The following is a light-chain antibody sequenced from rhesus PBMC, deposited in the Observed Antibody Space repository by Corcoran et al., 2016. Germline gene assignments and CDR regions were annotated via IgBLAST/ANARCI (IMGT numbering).Light chain of an antibody. J-gene: IGKJ2*01. CDR2: AAS. CDR3: QLYYDIPYS. CDR1: QNIYRN. Sequence: DIQMTQSPSALSASVGDRVTISCRASQNIYRNLALYQQKPGKAPKLLIYAASSLQTGIPSRFSGSGSGTDFTLTISSLQPEDSATYYCQLYYDIPYSFGQGTKVGIK. V-gene: IGKV1S8*01.